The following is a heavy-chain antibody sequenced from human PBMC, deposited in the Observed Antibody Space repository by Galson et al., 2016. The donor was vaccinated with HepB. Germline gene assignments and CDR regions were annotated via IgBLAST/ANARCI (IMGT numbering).Heavy chain of an antibody. CDR2: ISSDGSSI. J-gene: IGHJ6*03. CDR3: AREDYYYMDV. V-gene: IGHV3-48*02. CDR1: GFTFSSYA. Sequence: SLRLSCAASGFTFSSYAMSWVRQGPGKGLEWVSYISSDGSSISYADSVKGRLTISRDNAKNLVYLQMNSLRDEDTAMYYCAREDYYYMDVWGKGTTVTVSS.